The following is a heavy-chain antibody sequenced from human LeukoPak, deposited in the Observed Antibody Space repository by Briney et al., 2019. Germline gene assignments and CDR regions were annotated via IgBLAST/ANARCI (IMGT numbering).Heavy chain of an antibody. Sequence: KASETLSLTCTVSGASISSSSYYWGWIRQPPGKGLEWIGSIYYSGSTHYNPSLKSRVTISVDTSKNQFSLKLSSVTAADTAVYYCARGRILWFGELSSKKYNWFDPWGQGTLVTVSS. CDR2: IYYSGST. CDR1: GASISSSSYY. J-gene: IGHJ5*02. CDR3: ARGRILWFGELSSKKYNWFDP. V-gene: IGHV4-39*07. D-gene: IGHD3-10*01.